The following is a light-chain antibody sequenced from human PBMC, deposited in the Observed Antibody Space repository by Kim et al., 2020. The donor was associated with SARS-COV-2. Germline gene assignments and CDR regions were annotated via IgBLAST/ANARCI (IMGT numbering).Light chain of an antibody. J-gene: IGKJ4*01. V-gene: IGKV3-11*01. CDR3: QQRSNWPRLT. Sequence: FPGERATLACRASQSVGSYLAWYQQKPGQAPRLLIYDASNRATGIPARFSGSGSGTDFTLTISSLEPEDFAVYYCQQRSNWPRLTFGGGTKVEIK. CDR1: QSVGSY. CDR2: DAS.